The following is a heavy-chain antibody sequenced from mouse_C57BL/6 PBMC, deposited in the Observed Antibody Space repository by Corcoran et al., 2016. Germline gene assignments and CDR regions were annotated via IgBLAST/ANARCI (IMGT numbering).Heavy chain of an antibody. CDR3: AREGVYYGNQFAY. J-gene: IGHJ3*01. Sequence: QIQLVQSGPELKKPGETVKISCKASGYTFTTYGMSWVKQAPGKGLKWMGWINTYSGVPTYADDFKGRFAFSLETSASTAYFQINNLKNEDTATYCCAREGVYYGNQFAYWGQGTLVTVSA. CDR1: GYTFTTYG. CDR2: INTYSGVP. V-gene: IGHV9-3*01. D-gene: IGHD2-1*01.